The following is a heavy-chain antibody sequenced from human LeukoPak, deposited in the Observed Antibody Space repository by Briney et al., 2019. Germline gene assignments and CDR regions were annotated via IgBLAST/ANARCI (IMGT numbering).Heavy chain of an antibody. V-gene: IGHV3-11*04. J-gene: IGHJ4*02. CDR1: GFTFSDYY. D-gene: IGHD6-19*01. CDR2: ISSSTSNI. CDR3: ARGHHSSGWYANDY. Sequence: GGSLRLSCAASGFTFSDYYMSWIRQAPGKGLEWVSYISSSTSNIYYADSVKGRFTISRDNSKNTLYLQMGSLRAEDMAVYYCARGHHSSGWYANDYWGQGTLVTVSS.